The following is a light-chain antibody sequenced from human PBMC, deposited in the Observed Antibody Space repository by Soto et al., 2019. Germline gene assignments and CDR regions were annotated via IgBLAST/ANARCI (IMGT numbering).Light chain of an antibody. CDR3: QQSYSTPPWT. Sequence: DIPMTQSPSSLSASVGDRVTITCRASQSISSYLNWYQQQPGKAPKLLIYAASSLQSGVPSRFSGSGSGTDFTLTISSLQPEDFATYYCQQSYSTPPWTFGQGTKVEIK. J-gene: IGKJ1*01. V-gene: IGKV1-39*01. CDR2: AAS. CDR1: QSISSY.